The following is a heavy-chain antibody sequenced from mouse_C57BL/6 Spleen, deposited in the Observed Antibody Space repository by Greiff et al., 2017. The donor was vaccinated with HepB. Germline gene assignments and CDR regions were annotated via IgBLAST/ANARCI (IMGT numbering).Heavy chain of an antibody. J-gene: IGHJ1*03. CDR3: ARERTWYFDV. CDR1: GYAFSSSW. Sequence: QLQQSGPELVKPGASVKISCKASGYAFSSSWMNWVKQRPGKGLEWIGRIYPGDGDTNYNGKFKGKATLTADKSSSTAYMQLSSLTSEDSAVYFCARERTWYFDVWGTGTTVTVSS. CDR2: IYPGDGDT. V-gene: IGHV1-82*01.